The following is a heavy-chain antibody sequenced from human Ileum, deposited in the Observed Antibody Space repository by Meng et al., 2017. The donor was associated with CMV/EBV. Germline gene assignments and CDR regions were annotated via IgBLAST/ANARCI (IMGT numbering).Heavy chain of an antibody. Sequence: LQMYGPLLCHPQDTLSLTCTVTGCSLTSYSWTWIRQPAGKGLEWIGRIHPTGTTDDNPSLRSRVSMSLDKSKNQFSLKLTSVTAADTAVYYCARAAARGVPVDLWGQGTLVTVSS. CDR1: GCSLTSYS. D-gene: IGHD3-10*01. CDR3: ARAAARGVPVDL. V-gene: IGHV4-4*07. CDR2: IHPTGTT. J-gene: IGHJ5*02.